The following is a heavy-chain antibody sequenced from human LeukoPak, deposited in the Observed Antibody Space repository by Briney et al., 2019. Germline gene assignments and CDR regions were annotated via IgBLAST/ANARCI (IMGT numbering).Heavy chain of an antibody. V-gene: IGHV4-34*01. CDR3: ARASGWYGRYFDY. Sequence: SETLSLTCAVYGGSFSGYYWSWIRQPPGKGLEWIGEINHSGSTNYNPSLKSRVTISVDTSKNQFSLKLSSVTAADTAVYYCARASGWYGRYFDYWGQGTLVTVSS. CDR1: GGSFSGYY. CDR2: INHSGST. J-gene: IGHJ4*02. D-gene: IGHD6-19*01.